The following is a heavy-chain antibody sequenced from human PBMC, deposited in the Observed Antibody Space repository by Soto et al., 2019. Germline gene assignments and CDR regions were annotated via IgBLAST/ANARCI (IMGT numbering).Heavy chain of an antibody. J-gene: IGHJ6*02. CDR3: ARDRDYYDSSGYNYYYGMDV. D-gene: IGHD3-22*01. CDR1: GGTFSSYA. V-gene: IGHV1-69*13. Sequence: SVKVSCKAAGGTFSSYAISWVRQAPGQGLEWMGGIIPIFGTANYAQKFQGRVTITADESTSTAYMELSSLRSEDTAVYYCARDRDYYDSSGYNYYYGMDVWGQGTTVTVSS. CDR2: IIPIFGTA.